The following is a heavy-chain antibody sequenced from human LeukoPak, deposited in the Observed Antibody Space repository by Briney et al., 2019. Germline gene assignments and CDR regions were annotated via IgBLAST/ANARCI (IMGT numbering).Heavy chain of an antibody. CDR2: ISGSGGST. J-gene: IGHJ6*03. V-gene: IGHV3-23*01. CDR3: AKDQAYCSAGSCSYYYYYTDV. Sequence: GGSLRLSCAASGFTFSSYGMSWVRQAPGKGLEWVSAISGSGGSTYYADSVKGRFTISRDNSKNTLYLQMNSLRTEDTAVYFCAKDQAYCSAGSCSYYYYYTDVWGKGTTVTISS. D-gene: IGHD2-15*01. CDR1: GFTFSSYG.